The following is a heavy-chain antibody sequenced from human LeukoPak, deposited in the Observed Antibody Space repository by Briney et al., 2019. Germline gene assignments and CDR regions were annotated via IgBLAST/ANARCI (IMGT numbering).Heavy chain of an antibody. V-gene: IGHV1-46*01. CDR2: INPSGGST. J-gene: IGHJ4*02. Sequence: APVKVSCKASGYTFTSYYMHWVRQAPGQGLEWMGIINPSGGSTSYAQKFQGRVTMTRDTSTSTVYMELSSLRSEDTAVYYGASDGLTYYYDSSGYSGGYWGQGTLVTVSS. CDR3: ASDGLTYYYDSSGYSGGY. CDR1: GYTFTSYY. D-gene: IGHD3-22*01.